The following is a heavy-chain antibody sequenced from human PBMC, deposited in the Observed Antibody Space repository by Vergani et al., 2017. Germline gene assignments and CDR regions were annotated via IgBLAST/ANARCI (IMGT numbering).Heavy chain of an antibody. CDR1: GFTFSSYS. V-gene: IGHV3-21*01. CDR2: ISSSSSYI. CDR3: ARGPLYYDFWSGYRHHDAFDI. J-gene: IGHJ3*02. D-gene: IGHD3-3*01. Sequence: VQLVESGGGVVQPGRSLRLSCAASGFTFSSYSMNWVRQAPGKGLEWVSSISSSSSYIYYADSVKGRFTISRDNAKNSLYLQMNSLRAEDTAVYYCARGPLYYDFWSGYRHHDAFDIWGQGTMVTVSS.